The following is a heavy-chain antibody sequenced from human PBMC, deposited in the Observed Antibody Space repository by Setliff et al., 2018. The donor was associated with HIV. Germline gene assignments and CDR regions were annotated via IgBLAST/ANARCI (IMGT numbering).Heavy chain of an antibody. CDR1: GGSMTSGDYY. D-gene: IGHD1-26*01. V-gene: IGHV4-30-4*01. J-gene: IGHJ6*02. CDR2: TYYSGST. Sequence: SETLSLTCTVSGGSMTSGDYYWTWIRQPPGRGLEWLGYTYYSGSTYYNPSLDSRLIISVDTSKNQFSLRLASVTAADTAVYYCARDPRVVGGEPYSYYGIDVWGQGTTVTVSS. CDR3: ARDPRVVGGEPYSYYGIDV.